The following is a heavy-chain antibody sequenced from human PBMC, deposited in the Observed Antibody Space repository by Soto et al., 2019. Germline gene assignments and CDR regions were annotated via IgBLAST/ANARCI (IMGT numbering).Heavy chain of an antibody. V-gene: IGHV4-61*01. D-gene: IGHD3-10*01. J-gene: IGHJ4*02. CDR2: IYYSGST. Sequence: SETLSLTCSVSGGSVSSGRYYWSWIRQPPGKGLEWIGDIYYSGSTNYNPSLKSRVTISLDTSKNQFSLKLSSVTAADTAVYYCASWFSYFDYWGQGTLVTVSS. CDR1: GGSVSSGRYY. CDR3: ASWFSYFDY.